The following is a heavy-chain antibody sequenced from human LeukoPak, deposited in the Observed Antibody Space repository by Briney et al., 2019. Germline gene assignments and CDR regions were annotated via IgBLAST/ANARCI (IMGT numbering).Heavy chain of an antibody. CDR1: GFTFSSYA. CDR2: ISYDGSNK. V-gene: IGHV3-30-3*01. Sequence: GWSLRLSCAASGFTFSSYAMHWVRQAPGKGMEWVAVISYDGSNKYYADSVKGRFTISRDNSKNTLYPQMNSLRAEDTAVYYCARDQEAYCGGDCAFDYWGQGTLVTVSS. D-gene: IGHD2-21*02. CDR3: ARDQEAYCGGDCAFDY. J-gene: IGHJ4*02.